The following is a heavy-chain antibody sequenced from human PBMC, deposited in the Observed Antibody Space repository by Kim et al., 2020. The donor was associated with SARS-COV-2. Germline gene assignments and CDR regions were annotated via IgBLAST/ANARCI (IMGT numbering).Heavy chain of an antibody. Sequence: NPSLKSRVTISVDTSKNQFSLKLSSVTAADTAVYYCARHGRSGSYGAFDIWGQGTMVTVSS. J-gene: IGHJ3*02. D-gene: IGHD1-26*01. V-gene: IGHV4-39*01. CDR3: ARHGRSGSYGAFDI.